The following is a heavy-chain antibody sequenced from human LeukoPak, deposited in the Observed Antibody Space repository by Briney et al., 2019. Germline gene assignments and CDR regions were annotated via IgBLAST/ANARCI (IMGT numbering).Heavy chain of an antibody. J-gene: IGHJ4*02. CDR3: ARASYNWNYRVDY. V-gene: IGHV4-34*01. CDR1: GGSFSGYY. CDR2: INHSGST. D-gene: IGHD1-7*01. Sequence: SETLSLTCAVYGGSFSGYYWSWIREPPGKGLEWIGEINHSGSTNYNPSLKSRVTISVDTSKNQFSLKLSSVTAADTAVYYCARASYNWNYRVDYWGQGTLVTVSS.